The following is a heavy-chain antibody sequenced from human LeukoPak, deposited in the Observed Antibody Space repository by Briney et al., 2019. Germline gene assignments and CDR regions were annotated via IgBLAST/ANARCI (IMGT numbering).Heavy chain of an antibody. CDR2: INHSGST. CDR3: ARGKRDYYGSGSLSGDFDY. CDR1: GGSFSGYY. V-gene: IGHV4-34*01. Sequence: SETLSLTCAVYGGSFSGYYWSWIRQPPGKGLEWIGEINHSGSTNYNPSLKSRVTISVDTSKNQFSLKLSSVTAADTAVYYCARGKRDYYGSGSLSGDFDYWGQGTLVTVSS. D-gene: IGHD3-10*01. J-gene: IGHJ4*02.